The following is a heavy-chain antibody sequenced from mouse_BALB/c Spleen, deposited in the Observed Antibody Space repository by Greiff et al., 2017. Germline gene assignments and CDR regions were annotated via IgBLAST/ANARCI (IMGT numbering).Heavy chain of an antibody. Sequence: VQLQQSGAELMKPGASVKISCKATGYTFSSYWIEWVKQRPGHGLDWIGEILPGSGSTNYNEKFKGKATFTADTSSNTAYMQLSSLTSEDSAVYYCARKMGEYGNRFAYWGQGTLVTVSA. CDR2: ILPGSGST. CDR1: GYTFSSYW. D-gene: IGHD2-1*01. V-gene: IGHV1-9*01. J-gene: IGHJ3*01. CDR3: ARKMGEYGNRFAY.